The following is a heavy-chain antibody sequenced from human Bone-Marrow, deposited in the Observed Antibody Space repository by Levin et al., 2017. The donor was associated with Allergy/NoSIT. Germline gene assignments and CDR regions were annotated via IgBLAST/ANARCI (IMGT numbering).Heavy chain of an antibody. CDR1: GYSFNSYW. J-gene: IGHJ4*02. Sequence: GESLKISCEGSGYSFNSYWIGWVRQKPGKGLEWVAFMYPGDSEPKYSPSFQGRVTISADKSTRTAYMQWSSLKASDTAMYYCATYGSGSYFDYYLDHWGQGTLVTVSS. D-gene: IGHD3-10*01. CDR2: MYPGDSEP. CDR3: ATYGSGSYFDYYLDH. V-gene: IGHV5-51*01.